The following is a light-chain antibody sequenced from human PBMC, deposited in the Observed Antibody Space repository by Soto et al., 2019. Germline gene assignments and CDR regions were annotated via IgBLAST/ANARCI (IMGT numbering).Light chain of an antibody. CDR2: DAS. J-gene: IGKJ5*01. CDR3: QQRSIWPLT. V-gene: IGKV3-11*01. Sequence: EICMAQAQAALSVSRGERATLSCRASQSVTSNLAWYQQKPGQAPRLLIYDASNRATGIPARFSGSGSGTDFTLTISSLEAEDFAVYYCQQRSIWPLTFGQGTRLEIK. CDR1: QSVTSN.